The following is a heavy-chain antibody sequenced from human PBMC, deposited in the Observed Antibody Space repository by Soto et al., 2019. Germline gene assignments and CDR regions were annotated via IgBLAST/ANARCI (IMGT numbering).Heavy chain of an antibody. V-gene: IGHV1-18*01. CDR2: ISGHNGNT. D-gene: IGHD1-1*01. Sequence: QVQLVQSGDEVKKTGASVKVSCRASGYTLTNYGISWVRQAPGQGLFWMGWISGHNGNTLYAQNGQGRITLTIDTSTNTAYMELMSLKIDDTAMYSCVRDWQLSPWGQGTLVTVSS. CDR1: GYTLTNYG. CDR3: VRDWQLSP. J-gene: IGHJ5*02.